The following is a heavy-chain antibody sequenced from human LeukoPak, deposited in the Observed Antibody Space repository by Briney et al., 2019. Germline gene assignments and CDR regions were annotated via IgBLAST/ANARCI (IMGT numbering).Heavy chain of an antibody. Sequence: GRSLRPSCAASGFTFSSYAMHWGRQAPGKGLEWVAVISYDGSNKYYADSVKGRFTISRDNSKNTLYLQMNSLRAEDTAVYYCARDTLYGNYFDYWGQGTLVTVSS. CDR2: ISYDGSNK. J-gene: IGHJ4*02. D-gene: IGHD3-10*01. CDR1: GFTFSSYA. V-gene: IGHV3-30-3*01. CDR3: ARDTLYGNYFDY.